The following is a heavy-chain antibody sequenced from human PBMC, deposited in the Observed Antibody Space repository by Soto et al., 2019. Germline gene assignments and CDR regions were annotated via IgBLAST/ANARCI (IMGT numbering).Heavy chain of an antibody. J-gene: IGHJ6*02. CDR1: GFTFSSYA. CDR2: ISGSGGST. CDR3: AKEVHGYGIDV. V-gene: IGHV3-23*01. Sequence: EVQLLESGGGLVQPGGSLRLSCAASGFTFSSYAMSWVRQAPGKGLEWVSAISGSGGSTYYADSVKGRFTISRDNSKNTRSLQMNSRSAVDRAVYYSAKEVHGYGIDVWGQRTNVTVSS.